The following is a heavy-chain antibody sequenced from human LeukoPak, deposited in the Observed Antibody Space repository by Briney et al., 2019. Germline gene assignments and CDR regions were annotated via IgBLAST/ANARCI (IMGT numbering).Heavy chain of an antibody. CDR2: ISSSSSYI. CDR3: AKGSLASSSSAFDY. V-gene: IGHV3-21*01. J-gene: IGHJ4*02. CDR1: GFTFSSYS. Sequence: KAGGSLRPSCGASGFTFSSYSMNWVRQAPGKGLEWVSSISSSSSYIYYADSVKGRFTISRDNAKNSLYLQMNSLRAEDTAVYYCAKGSLASSSSAFDYWGQGTLVTVSS. D-gene: IGHD6-6*01.